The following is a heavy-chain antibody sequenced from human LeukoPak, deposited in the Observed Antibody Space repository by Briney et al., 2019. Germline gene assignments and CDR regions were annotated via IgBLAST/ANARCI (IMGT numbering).Heavy chain of an antibody. Sequence: GGSLRLSCAASGFAFSSYAMHWVRQAPGKGLEWVAVISYDGSNKYYADSVKGRFTISRDNSKNTLYLQMNSLRAEDTAVYYCARGDSYGSFDYWGQGTLVTVSS. J-gene: IGHJ4*02. D-gene: IGHD5-18*01. V-gene: IGHV3-30-3*01. CDR1: GFAFSSYA. CDR3: ARGDSYGSFDY. CDR2: ISYDGSNK.